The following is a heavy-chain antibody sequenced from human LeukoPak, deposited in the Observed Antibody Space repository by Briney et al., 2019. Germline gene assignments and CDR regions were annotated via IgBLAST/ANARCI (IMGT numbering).Heavy chain of an antibody. J-gene: IGHJ4*02. Sequence: PGGSLRLSCAASGFTFNTYIMHWVRQAPGKGLVWVSRIDTDGKTTTYADSVKGRFTISRDNAKNMLYLQMNSLRVEDTAVYYCVRDKDGYNFWGQGTPVSVSS. D-gene: IGHD5-24*01. CDR1: GFTFNTYI. CDR2: IDTDGKTT. CDR3: VRDKDGYNF. V-gene: IGHV3-74*01.